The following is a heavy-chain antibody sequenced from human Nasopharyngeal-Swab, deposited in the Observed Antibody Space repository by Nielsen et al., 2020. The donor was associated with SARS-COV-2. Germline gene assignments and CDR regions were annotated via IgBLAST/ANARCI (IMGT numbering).Heavy chain of an antibody. CDR3: AKDRDSGDDSDDYYHYYGMDV. CDR1: GFTFSSYN. D-gene: IGHD5-12*01. Sequence: GESLKISCAASGFTFSSYNMNWVRQAPGKGLEWVSVISGSDHTTYYADSVKGRFTISRDNSKNTVNLQMNSLRVEDTAIYYCAKDRDSGDDSDDYYHYYGMDVWGQGTTVTVFS. CDR2: ISGSDHTT. V-gene: IGHV3-23*01. J-gene: IGHJ6*02.